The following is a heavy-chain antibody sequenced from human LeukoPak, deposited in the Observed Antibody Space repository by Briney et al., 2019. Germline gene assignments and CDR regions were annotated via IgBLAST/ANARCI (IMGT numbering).Heavy chain of an antibody. CDR3: ARWRGYYYMDV. CDR2: ISYDGSNK. Sequence: GGSLRLSCAASGFTFSSYGMHWVRQAPGKGLEWVAVISYDGSNKYYADSVEGRFTISRDNSKNTLYLQMNSLRAEDTAVYYCARWRGYYYMDVWGKGTTVTVSS. J-gene: IGHJ6*03. V-gene: IGHV3-33*05. CDR1: GFTFSSYG.